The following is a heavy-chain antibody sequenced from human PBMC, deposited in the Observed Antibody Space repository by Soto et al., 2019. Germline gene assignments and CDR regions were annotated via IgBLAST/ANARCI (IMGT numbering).Heavy chain of an antibody. CDR3: ARDRYNGRWKRGVPDY. CDR2: ISYDGSNE. CDR1: GFSISNYA. J-gene: IGHJ4*02. V-gene: IGHV3-30-3*01. Sequence: QVQLVESGGGVVQPGRSLRLSCVASGFSISNYAMHWVRQAPGKGLEWVSIISYDGSNEDYADSVKGRFTISRDNSKNTLYLQLNSLRAEDTAMYYCARDRYNGRWKRGVPDYWGQGTLVTVSS. D-gene: IGHD3-10*01.